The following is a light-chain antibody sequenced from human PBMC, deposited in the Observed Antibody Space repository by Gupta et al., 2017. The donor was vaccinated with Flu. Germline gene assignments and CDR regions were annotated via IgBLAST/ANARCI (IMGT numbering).Light chain of an antibody. CDR1: QNIRRY. V-gene: IGKV1-39*01. CDR2: GAS. CDR3: QQRDSRPWT. Sequence: PSSLSASVGDRVTITCRASQNIRRYLSWYQQKPGKAPKLLIYGASTLKSGVPSKFSGSGSGTDFTLTISSRQPEDFATYYCQQRDSRPWTFGQGTEVEIK. J-gene: IGKJ1*01.